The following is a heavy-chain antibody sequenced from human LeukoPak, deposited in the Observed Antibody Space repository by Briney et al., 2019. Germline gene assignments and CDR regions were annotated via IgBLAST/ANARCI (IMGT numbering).Heavy chain of an antibody. V-gene: IGHV1-46*01. CDR1: GYTFTSYY. CDR3: ARDRTPIVATTRAFDY. D-gene: IGHD5-12*01. Sequence: ASVKVSCKASGYTFTSYYMHWVRQAPGQGLEWMGIINPSGGSTSYAQKFQGRVTMTRDTSTSTVYMELSSLRSEDTAVYYCARDRTPIVATTRAFDYWGQGTLVTVSS. CDR2: INPSGGST. J-gene: IGHJ4*02.